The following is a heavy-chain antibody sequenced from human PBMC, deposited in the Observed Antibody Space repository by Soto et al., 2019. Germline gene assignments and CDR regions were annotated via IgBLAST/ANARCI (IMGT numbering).Heavy chain of an antibody. Sequence: SLRLSCVASGSTVSTNYMTWVRQAPGKGLEWVSVIYSGGSTYYADSVKGRFTISRDNFKSTLHLQMNSLRAEDTAVYYCARGFKWLDYWGQGALVTVSS. J-gene: IGHJ4*02. CDR1: GSTVSTNY. V-gene: IGHV3-53*01. CDR3: ARGFKWLDY. CDR2: IYSGGST. D-gene: IGHD5-12*01.